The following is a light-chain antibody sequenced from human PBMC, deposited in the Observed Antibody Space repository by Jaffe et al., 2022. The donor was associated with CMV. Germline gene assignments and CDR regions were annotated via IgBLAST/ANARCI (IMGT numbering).Light chain of an antibody. V-gene: IGKV1-39*01. Sequence: DIQMTQSPSSLSVSVGDRVTITCRTSQSISTYLNWYQQKPGKAPQLLIYAASSLQSGVPSRFSGSGSGTDFTLTISTLQPEDFATYYCQQSYSIPLTFGGGTKVEIK. CDR1: QSISTY. CDR2: AAS. CDR3: QQSYSIPLT. J-gene: IGKJ4*01.